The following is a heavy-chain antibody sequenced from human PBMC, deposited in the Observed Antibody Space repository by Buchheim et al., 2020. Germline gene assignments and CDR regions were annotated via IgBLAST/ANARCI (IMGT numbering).Heavy chain of an antibody. J-gene: IGHJ2*01. D-gene: IGHD2-21*01. CDR2: MNPNSGNT. Sequence: QMQLVQSGAEVKKPGASVKVSCKAFGYTFTSYDINWVRQATGQGLEWMGWMNPNSGNTGYAQKFQGRVTMTRNTSISTAYMELSSLRSEDTAVYYCARAGAYCGGDCYTLWYFDLWGRGTL. CDR3: ARAGAYCGGDCYTLWYFDL. V-gene: IGHV1-8*01. CDR1: GYTFTSYD.